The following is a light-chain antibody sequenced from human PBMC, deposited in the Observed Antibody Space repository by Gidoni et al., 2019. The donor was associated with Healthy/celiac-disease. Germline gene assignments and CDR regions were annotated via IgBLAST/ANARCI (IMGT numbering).Light chain of an antibody. Sequence: IQMIQSPSSLSAPVGDRVTITSRASQSISSYCSWYQQKPGKAPKLLIYAASSLQSGIPSRFSGSGSGTDFTLTISSLQPEDFAAYYCQQSCSTPLTFGGGTKVEIK. V-gene: IGKV1-39*01. CDR3: QQSCSTPLT. CDR2: AAS. J-gene: IGKJ4*01. CDR1: QSISSY.